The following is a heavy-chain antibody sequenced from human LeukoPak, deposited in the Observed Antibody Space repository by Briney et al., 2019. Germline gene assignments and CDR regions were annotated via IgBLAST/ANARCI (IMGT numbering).Heavy chain of an antibody. V-gene: IGHV3-11*06. Sequence: GRSLRLSCAASGFTFSDYYMSWIRQAPGKGLEWVSYISSSSSYTNYADSVKGRFTISRDNAKNSLYLQMNSLRAEDTAVYYCARVRMSRDGYNPDDYWGQGTLVTVSS. D-gene: IGHD5-24*01. CDR3: ARVRMSRDGYNPDDY. J-gene: IGHJ4*02. CDR2: ISSSSSYT. CDR1: GFTFSDYY.